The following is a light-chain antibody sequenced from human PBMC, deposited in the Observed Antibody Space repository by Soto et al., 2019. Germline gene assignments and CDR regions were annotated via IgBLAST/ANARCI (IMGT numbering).Light chain of an antibody. CDR1: HDITSY. V-gene: IGKV1-33*01. CDR3: QKCDYLPI. Sequence: DIQMTQSPSSLSASVGDRVTITCQASHDITSYLNWYQHKPGKAPKLLTYDASILEAGVPSRFSGSGSGTEFTFTISILQPEDVATYYCQKCDYLPIFGPGTTVDFK. J-gene: IGKJ3*01. CDR2: DAS.